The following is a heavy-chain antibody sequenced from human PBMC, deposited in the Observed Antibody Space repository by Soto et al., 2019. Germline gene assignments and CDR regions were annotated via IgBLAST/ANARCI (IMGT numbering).Heavy chain of an antibody. CDR3: ASPQYSSGWTNFDY. CDR1: GFTFSGYA. D-gene: IGHD6-19*01. J-gene: IGHJ4*02. CDR2: ISSSSSYI. V-gene: IGHV3-21*01. Sequence: PGGSLRLSCAASGFTFSGYAMNWARQAPGKGLEWVSSISSSSSYIYYADSVKGRFTISRDNAKNSLYLQMNSLRAEDTAVYYCASPQYSSGWTNFDYWGQGTLVTVSS.